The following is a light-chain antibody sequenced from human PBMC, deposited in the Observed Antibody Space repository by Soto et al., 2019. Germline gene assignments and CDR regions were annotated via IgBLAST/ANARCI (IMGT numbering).Light chain of an antibody. CDR2: GAS. CDR1: QSISNK. Sequence: EIVMTQSPATLSVSPGEIATLSCRASQSISNKLVWYQQKLGQAPRLLIYGASTRATGIPDRFSGSGSGTDFTLTVSRLEPEDFAVYYCQQYGSSPWTFGQGTKVDIK. V-gene: IGKV3-20*01. J-gene: IGKJ1*01. CDR3: QQYGSSPWT.